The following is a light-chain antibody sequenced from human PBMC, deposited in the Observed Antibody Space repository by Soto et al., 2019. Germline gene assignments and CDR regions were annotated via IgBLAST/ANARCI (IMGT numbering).Light chain of an antibody. CDR2: GAS. CDR3: QQYCSSPRT. J-gene: IGKJ1*01. CDR1: QSVSSSH. Sequence: EMVFTQSPGTLSLSPGERATLSCRASQSVSSSHLAWYQQKPGQAPSLLISGASSRSTGIPDRFTGSESVTGFTLTISGLEPEDWAVDYCQQYCSSPRTLGQGTKVEIK. V-gene: IGKV3-20*01.